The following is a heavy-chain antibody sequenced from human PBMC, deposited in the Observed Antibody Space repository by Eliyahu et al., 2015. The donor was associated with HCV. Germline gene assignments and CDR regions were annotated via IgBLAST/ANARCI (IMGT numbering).Heavy chain of an antibody. CDR2: IHYNGST. D-gene: IGHD6-19*01. V-gene: IGHV4-59*01. J-gene: IGHJ5*02. CDR1: GGSIXTYX. CDR3: ASGGGGIAVTGTGGWFDP. Sequence: QVQLQESGPGLVKPSETLSLTCTVSGGSIXTYXWSWIRQPPGKGLEWIGYIHYNGSTNYNPSLKSRVTISIDTSKNQFSLKLTSVTAADTAMYYCASGGGGIAVTGTGGWFDPWGQGTLVTVSS.